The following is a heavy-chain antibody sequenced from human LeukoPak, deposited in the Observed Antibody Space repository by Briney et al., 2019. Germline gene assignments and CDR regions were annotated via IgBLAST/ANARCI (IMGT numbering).Heavy chain of an antibody. CDR2: IYPGDSAI. CDR3: ARRSGGYFAFDI. Sequence: GESLKISCKGSGYSFTNYWIGWVRQMPGKGLEWIGIIYPGDSAIKYSPSFQGQVTISVDKSISTAYLQWSSLKASDTAMYYCARRSGGYFAFDIRGQGIMVTVSS. D-gene: IGHD1-26*01. CDR1: GYSFTNYW. J-gene: IGHJ3*02. V-gene: IGHV5-51*01.